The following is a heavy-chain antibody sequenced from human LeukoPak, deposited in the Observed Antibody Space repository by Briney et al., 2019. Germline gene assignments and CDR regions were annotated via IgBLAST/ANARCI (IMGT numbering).Heavy chain of an antibody. CDR2: INHSGST. D-gene: IGHD1-20*01. CDR3: ARGSEDNWNDLLWAFDI. V-gene: IGHV4-34*01. CDR1: GGSFSGYY. J-gene: IGHJ3*02. Sequence: SETLSLTCAVYGGSFSGYYWSWIRQPPGKGLEWIGEINHSGSTNYNPSLKSRVTISVDPSKNQFSLKLSSVTAADTAVYYCARGSEDNWNDLLWAFDIWGQGTMVTVSS.